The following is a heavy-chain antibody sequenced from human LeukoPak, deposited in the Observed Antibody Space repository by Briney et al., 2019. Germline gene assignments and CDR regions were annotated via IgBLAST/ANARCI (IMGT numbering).Heavy chain of an antibody. Sequence: TGGSLRLSCAASGFTSSTYAVSWVRQAPGKGLEWVSAISGSGGSTYYADSVKGRLTISRDNSKNTLYLQINSLRAEDTAIYYCAKDRRNWGSRVDYWGQGTLVTVSS. CDR1: GFTSSTYA. J-gene: IGHJ4*02. D-gene: IGHD7-27*01. CDR3: AKDRRNWGSRVDY. V-gene: IGHV3-23*01. CDR2: ISGSGGST.